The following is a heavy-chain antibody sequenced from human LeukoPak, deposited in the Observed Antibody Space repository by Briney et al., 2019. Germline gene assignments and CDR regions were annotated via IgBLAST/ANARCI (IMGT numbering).Heavy chain of an antibody. CDR1: GGSISSGSYY. Sequence: SQTLSLTCTVSGGSISSGSYYWNWIRQPAGKGLEWIGRIYTSGSTNYNPSLKSRVTISVDTSKNQFSLKLSSVTAADTAVYYCAREPKEYGGNSLDYWGQGTLVTVSS. D-gene: IGHD4-23*01. CDR3: AREPKEYGGNSLDY. CDR2: IYTSGST. J-gene: IGHJ4*02. V-gene: IGHV4-61*02.